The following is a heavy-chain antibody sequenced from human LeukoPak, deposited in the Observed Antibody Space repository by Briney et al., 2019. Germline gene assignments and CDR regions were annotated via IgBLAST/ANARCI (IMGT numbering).Heavy chain of an antibody. V-gene: IGHV3-23*01. CDR1: GFTFSTYA. Sequence: GGSLRLSCAASGFTFSTYAMSCLRQAPGKELQWVSGISDSGGRTYYADSVKGRFTISRDTSKNTLYLQMNSLRDEDTDIYYCANWHHYDSRGYSARGWGQGTLVTVSS. D-gene: IGHD3-22*01. CDR2: ISDSGGRT. CDR3: ANWHHYDSRGYSARG. J-gene: IGHJ4*02.